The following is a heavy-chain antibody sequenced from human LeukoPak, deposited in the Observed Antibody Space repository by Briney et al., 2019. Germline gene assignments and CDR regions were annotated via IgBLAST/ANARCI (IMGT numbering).Heavy chain of an antibody. J-gene: IGHJ6*02. CDR3: AAVPLLVPAAAYYYYGMDV. CDR2: IVVGSGNT. CDR1: GFTFTSSA. V-gene: IGHV1-58*01. Sequence: SVKVSCKASGFTFTSSAVQWVRQARGQRLEWIGWIVVGSGNTNYAQKFQERVTITRDMSTSTAYMELSSLRSGDTAVYYCAAVPLLVPAAAYYYYGMDVWGQGTTVTVSS. D-gene: IGHD2-2*01.